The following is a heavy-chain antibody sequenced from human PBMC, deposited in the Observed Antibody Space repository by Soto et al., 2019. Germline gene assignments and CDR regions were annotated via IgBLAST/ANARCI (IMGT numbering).Heavy chain of an antibody. Sequence: XGSLSLSFAASCFTVSTYNMNGVRQAPGKGLEWVSYISSSSRAIYYADSVKGRFTISRDNAKNSLYLQMNSLRDEDTAVYYCARVKLTCGGDCYIADYWGQGTLVTVSS. J-gene: IGHJ4*02. V-gene: IGHV3-48*02. CDR2: ISSSSRAI. CDR1: CFTVSTYN. CDR3: ARVKLTCGGDCYIADY. D-gene: IGHD2-21*02.